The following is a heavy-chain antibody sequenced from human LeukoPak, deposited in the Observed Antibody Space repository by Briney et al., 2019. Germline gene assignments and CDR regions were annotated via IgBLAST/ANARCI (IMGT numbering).Heavy chain of an antibody. V-gene: IGHV1-2*02. J-gene: IGHJ4*01. CDR3: ARTNGGYEYN. CDR1: GYPFTSYF. Sequence: GASVTVSCKASGYPFTSYFMHWVRQAPGQGLAWMGWINPYSGDTTYAQKFQGRLTLTRDTSISTAYMEVSRLKSDDTAVYYCARTNGGYEYNWGQGTRVIVSS. CDR2: INPYSGDT. D-gene: IGHD5-12*01.